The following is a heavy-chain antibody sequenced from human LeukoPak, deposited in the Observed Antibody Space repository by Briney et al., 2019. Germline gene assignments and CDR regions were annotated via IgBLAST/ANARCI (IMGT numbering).Heavy chain of an antibody. CDR3: ARCSITIFGLFDY. CDR1: GGTSSSYP. D-gene: IGHD3-10*02. V-gene: IGHV1-69*02. J-gene: IGHJ4*02. Sequence: VKVSCKASGGTSSSYPIRWVGQAPGQGLGWRGRIIPILDIANYAQKFQGRVTITADKSTSTAYMELNSLRSEDTAVYYCARCSITIFGLFDYWGQGTLVTVSS. CDR2: IIPILDIA.